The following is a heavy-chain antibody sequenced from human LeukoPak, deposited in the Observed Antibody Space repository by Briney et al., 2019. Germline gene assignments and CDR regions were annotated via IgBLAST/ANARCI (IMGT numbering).Heavy chain of an antibody. V-gene: IGHV4-39*07. CDR3: ERDTERSSSGLDV. CDR1: GGSISSSSYY. D-gene: IGHD6-6*01. CDR2: IYYSGST. J-gene: IGHJ6*04. Sequence: SETLSLTCTVSGGSISSSSYYWGWIRQPPGKGLEWIGSIYYSGSTYYNPSLKSRVTISVDTSKNQFSLKLSSVTAADTAVYYCERDTERSSSGLDVWGKGTTVTVSS.